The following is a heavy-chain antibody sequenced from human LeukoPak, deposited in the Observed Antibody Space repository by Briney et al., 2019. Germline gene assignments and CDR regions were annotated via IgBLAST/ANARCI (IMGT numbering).Heavy chain of an antibody. CDR1: GFTFSSYA. CDR2: ISNDGSKK. V-gene: IGHV3-30*04. Sequence: GGSLRLSCAASGFTFSSYAMHWVRQAPGKGLEWVAVISNDGSKKQYADSMKGRFTISRDNSKNTLYLQMNSLRAEDTDVYYCARDLAYCGGECYSGDAFDIWGQGTMVTVSS. D-gene: IGHD2-21*01. CDR3: ARDLAYCGGECYSGDAFDI. J-gene: IGHJ3*02.